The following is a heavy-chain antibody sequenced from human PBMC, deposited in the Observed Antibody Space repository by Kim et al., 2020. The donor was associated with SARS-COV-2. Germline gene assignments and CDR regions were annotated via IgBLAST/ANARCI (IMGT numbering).Heavy chain of an antibody. D-gene: IGHD6-19*01. Sequence: APVEGRFTISRDNSKNTLYLQMNSLRAEDTAVYYCAKDRRGMAVAANFDYWGQGTLVTVSS. CDR3: AKDRRGMAVAANFDY. V-gene: IGHV3-23*01. J-gene: IGHJ4*02.